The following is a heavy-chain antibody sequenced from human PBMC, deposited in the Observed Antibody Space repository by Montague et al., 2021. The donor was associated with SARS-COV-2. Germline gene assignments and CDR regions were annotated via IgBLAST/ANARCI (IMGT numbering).Heavy chain of an antibody. J-gene: IGHJ3*02. CDR2: IYYSGST. CDR1: GGSISSSSYY. D-gene: IGHD6-19*01. CDR3: ARQENSSGWFKPDAFDI. V-gene: IGHV4-39*01. Sequence: ETLSLTCTVSGGSISSSSYYWGWIRQPPGKGLEWIGSIYYSGSTYYNPSLKSRVTISVDTSKNQFSLKLSSVTAADTAVYYRARQENSSGWFKPDAFDIWGQGTMVTVSS.